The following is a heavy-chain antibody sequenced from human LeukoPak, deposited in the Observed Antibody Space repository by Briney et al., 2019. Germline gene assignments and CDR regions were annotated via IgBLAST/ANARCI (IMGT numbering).Heavy chain of an antibody. V-gene: IGHV3-33*07. Sequence: GGSLRLSCAASGFTFSSHDMYWVRQAPGKGLEWVAITRYDGTSEYYADSVKGRFTISRDNSKNTLYLQMNSLRAEDTAVYYCARQYSGSCSPFDYWGQGTLVTVSS. CDR2: TRYDGTSE. CDR3: ARQYSGSCSPFDY. J-gene: IGHJ4*02. D-gene: IGHD1-26*01. CDR1: GFTFSSHD.